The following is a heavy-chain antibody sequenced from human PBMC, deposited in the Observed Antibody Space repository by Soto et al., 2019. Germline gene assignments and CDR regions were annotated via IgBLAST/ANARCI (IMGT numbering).Heavy chain of an antibody. Sequence: QLQLQELGPGLVKPSETLSLTCTVSGGSISSSSCYWVWIRQSPGKGLEWIGNIYYSGSTYYNPSLKSRLTISVDTSKNQFSLRLSSVTAADTAVYYCARRPHLRRAFDIWGQGTMVTVSS. CDR2: IYYSGST. CDR1: GGSISSSSCY. CDR3: ARRPHLRRAFDI. J-gene: IGHJ3*02. V-gene: IGHV4-39*01.